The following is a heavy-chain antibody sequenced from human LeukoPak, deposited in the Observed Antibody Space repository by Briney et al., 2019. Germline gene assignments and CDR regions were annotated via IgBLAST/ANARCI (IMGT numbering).Heavy chain of an antibody. Sequence: ASVKVSCKASGGSVSSHSITWVRQAPGQGLEWMGKIIVNFAATTYAQKFQGRLTLTADKFTSTVYMELSSLRSDDTAVYYCARDASGNYEGWFDPWGQGTLATVSS. CDR2: IIVNFAAT. J-gene: IGHJ5*02. CDR1: GGSVSSHS. CDR3: ARDASGNYEGWFDP. D-gene: IGHD1-26*01. V-gene: IGHV1-69*06.